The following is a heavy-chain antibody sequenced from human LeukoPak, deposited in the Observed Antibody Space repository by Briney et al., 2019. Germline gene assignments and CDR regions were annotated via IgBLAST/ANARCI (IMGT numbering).Heavy chain of an antibody. CDR1: GYSFTSYW. CDR2: IHPGDSDT. CDR3: ARRYGSGTYLFDY. D-gene: IGHD3-10*01. V-gene: IGHV5-51*01. J-gene: IGHJ4*02. Sequence: GESLTISCKASGYSFTSYWIGWVRQMPGKGLEWMGIIHPGDSDTRYSPSFQGQVTISADRSISTAYLQWSSLKASDTAMYYCARRYGSGTYLFDYWGQGTLVTVSS.